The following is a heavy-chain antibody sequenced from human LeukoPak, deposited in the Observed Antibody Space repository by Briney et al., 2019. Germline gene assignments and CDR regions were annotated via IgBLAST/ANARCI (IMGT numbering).Heavy chain of an antibody. CDR1: GYTFTCYY. Sequence: ASVKVSCKASGYTFTCYYMHWVGQAPGQGLEGMGWINPNNGDTHYEQKFQGRGTLTRDRYNNTVYMDVSRFTSVDTAIFYCAVAPGDYWGQGTLVTVSS. J-gene: IGHJ4*02. V-gene: IGHV1-2*02. CDR3: AVAPGDY. CDR2: INPNNGDT. D-gene: IGHD2-21*01.